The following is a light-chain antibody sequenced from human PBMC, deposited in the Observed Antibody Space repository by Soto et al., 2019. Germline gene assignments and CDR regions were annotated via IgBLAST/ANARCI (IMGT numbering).Light chain of an antibody. CDR3: CSYAGSTTYV. CDR2: DVS. J-gene: IGLJ1*01. CDR1: SSDVGSYDL. Sequence: QSALTQPASVSGSPRQSITISCTGTSSDVGSYDLVSWYQQHPGKAPKLIIYDVSKRPSGVSSRFSGSKSGNTASLTISGLQAEDEADYCCCSYAGSTTYVFGTGTKVTVL. V-gene: IGLV2-23*02.